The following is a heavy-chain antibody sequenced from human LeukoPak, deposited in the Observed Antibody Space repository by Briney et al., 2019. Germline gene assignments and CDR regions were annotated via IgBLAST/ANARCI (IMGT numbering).Heavy chain of an antibody. V-gene: IGHV5-51*01. CDR3: ARRGYCSSTSCSQMTLDI. D-gene: IGHD2-2*01. CDR2: IYPGDSDT. CDR1: GYSFTTYW. Sequence: GESLKISCKGSGYSFTTYWIGWVRQMPGKGLEWMGIIYPGDSDTRYSPSFQGQVTISADESISTAYLQWSSLKASDTAMYYCARRGYCSSTSCSQMTLDIWGQGTMVTVSS. J-gene: IGHJ3*02.